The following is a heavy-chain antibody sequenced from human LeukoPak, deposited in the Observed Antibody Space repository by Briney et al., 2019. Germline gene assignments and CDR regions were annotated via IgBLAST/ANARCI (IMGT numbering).Heavy chain of an antibody. CDR3: ARDREAVVPAAHIWFDP. CDR1: GGSISSYY. J-gene: IGHJ5*02. V-gene: IGHV4-4*07. CDR2: IYTSGST. Sequence: NPSETLSLTCTVSGGSISSYYWSWIRQPAGKGLEWIGRIYTSGSTNYNPSLKSRVTMSVDTSKNQFSLKLSSVTAADTAVYYCARDREAVVPAAHIWFDPWGQGTLVTVSS. D-gene: IGHD2-2*01.